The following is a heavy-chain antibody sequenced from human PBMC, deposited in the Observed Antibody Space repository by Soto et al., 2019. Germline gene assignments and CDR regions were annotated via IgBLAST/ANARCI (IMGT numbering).Heavy chain of an antibody. CDR1: GGTFSSYA. CDR3: ARGKFDYYYYGMDV. Sequence: SVKVSCKASGGTFSSYAISWVRQAPGQGLEWMGGIIPIFGTANYAQKFQGRVTITADKSTSTAYMELSSLRSEDTAVYYCARGKFDYYYYGMDVWGQGTRVTVSS. V-gene: IGHV1-69*06. CDR2: IIPIFGTA. J-gene: IGHJ6*02. D-gene: IGHD3-16*01.